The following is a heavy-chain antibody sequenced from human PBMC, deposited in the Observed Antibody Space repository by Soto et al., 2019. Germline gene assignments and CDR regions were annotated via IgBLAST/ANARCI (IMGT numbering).Heavy chain of an antibody. CDR3: ARDPAP. CDR2: IYNSGTT. V-gene: IGHV4-31*03. J-gene: IGHJ5*02. Sequence: SATLSLTCTVSGGSITRGGFYWSWIRQHPGKGLEWIGYIYNSGTTYYNPSLKSRVTISVDTSKNQFSLKLTSVTAADTAVYYCARDPAPWGQGTLVTVSS. CDR1: GGSITRGGFY.